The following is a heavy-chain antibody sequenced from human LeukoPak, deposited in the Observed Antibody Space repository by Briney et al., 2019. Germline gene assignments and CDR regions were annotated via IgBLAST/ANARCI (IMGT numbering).Heavy chain of an antibody. V-gene: IGHV3-7*04. CDR2: IKRDGSEK. CDR1: GFTFSSYW. CDR3: ARAYSSSWHFDF. Sequence: GGSLRLSCAVSGFTFSSYWMNWVRQAPGKGLEWVANIKRDGSEKYYVDSVKGRFTISRDNAKNSLYLQMNSLRAEDTAVYYCARAYSSSWHFDFWGQGTLVTVSS. J-gene: IGHJ4*02. D-gene: IGHD6-13*01.